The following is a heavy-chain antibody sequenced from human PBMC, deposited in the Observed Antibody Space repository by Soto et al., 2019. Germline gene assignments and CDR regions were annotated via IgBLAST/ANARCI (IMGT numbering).Heavy chain of an antibody. CDR3: ASQQDCSSTSCYLGWFDP. Sequence: PSETLSLTCTVSGGSISSSSYYWGWIRQPPGKGLEWIGSIYYSGSTYYNPSLKSRVTISVDTSKNQFSLKLSSVTAADTAVYYCASQQDCSSTSCYLGWFDPWGQGTLVTVSS. J-gene: IGHJ5*02. CDR2: IYYSGST. CDR1: GGSISSSSYY. V-gene: IGHV4-39*01. D-gene: IGHD2-2*01.